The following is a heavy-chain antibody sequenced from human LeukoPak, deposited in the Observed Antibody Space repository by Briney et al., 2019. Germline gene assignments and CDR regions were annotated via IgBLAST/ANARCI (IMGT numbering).Heavy chain of an antibody. V-gene: IGHV1-69*05. CDR1: GGTFSSYA. D-gene: IGHD1-14*01. CDR3: ARATGTNREYYFDY. J-gene: IGHJ4*02. CDR2: IIPIFGTA. Sequence: GSSVKVSCKXSGGTFSSYAISWVRQAPGQGLEWMGRIIPIFGTANYAQKFQGRVTITTDESTSTAYMELSSLRSEDTAVYYCARATGTNREYYFDYWGQGTLVTVSS.